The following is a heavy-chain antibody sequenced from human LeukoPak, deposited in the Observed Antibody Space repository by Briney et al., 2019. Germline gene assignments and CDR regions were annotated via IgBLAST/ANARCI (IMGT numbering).Heavy chain of an antibody. Sequence: SETLSLTCTVSGGSIGSYYWSWVRQPPGEGLEWIGYFHYSGSTNYNPSLKSRVTTSVDTSKNQFSLKLSSVTAADTAVYYCARGFRGTLSSGWVDAFDIWGQGTMITVSS. V-gene: IGHV4-59*01. D-gene: IGHD6-19*01. CDR3: ARGFRGTLSSGWVDAFDI. CDR1: GGSIGSYY. CDR2: FHYSGST. J-gene: IGHJ3*02.